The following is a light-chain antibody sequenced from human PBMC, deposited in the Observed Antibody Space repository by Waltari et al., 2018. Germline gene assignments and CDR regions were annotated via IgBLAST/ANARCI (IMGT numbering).Light chain of an antibody. V-gene: IGKV1D-13*01. CDR1: QAIASA. J-gene: IGKJ3*01. CDR2: DAS. Sequence: AIQLTQSPSSLSASVGHRTTITCRESQAIASALAWYVQKPGKAPQLLIYDASTLESGVPSRFSGSGSGTDFTLSISGLQPEDFATYYCQQFINYPLTFGPGTTVDIK. CDR3: QQFINYPLT.